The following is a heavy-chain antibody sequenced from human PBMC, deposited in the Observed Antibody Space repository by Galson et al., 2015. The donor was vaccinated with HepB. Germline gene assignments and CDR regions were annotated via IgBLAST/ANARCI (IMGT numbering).Heavy chain of an antibody. V-gene: IGHV3-7*03. CDR1: GFTFSSYW. J-gene: IGHJ4*02. D-gene: IGHD5-18*01. Sequence: SLRLSCAASGFTFSSYWMSWVRQAPGKGLEWVANIKQDGSEKYYVDPVKGRFTISRDNAKNSLYLQMNSLRAEDTAVYYCAGENGYSYGYTWGQGTLVTVSS. CDR2: IKQDGSEK. CDR3: AGENGYSYGYT.